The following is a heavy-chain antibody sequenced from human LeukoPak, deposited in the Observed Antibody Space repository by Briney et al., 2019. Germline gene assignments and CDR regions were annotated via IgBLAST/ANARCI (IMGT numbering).Heavy chain of an antibody. CDR1: GYSISSGYY. J-gene: IGHJ5*02. D-gene: IGHD5-12*01. Sequence: SETLSLTCAVSGYSISSGYYWGWIRQPPGKGLEWIGSIYHSGSTYYNPSLKSRVTISVDTSKNQFSLKLSSVTAADTAVYYCASVPSGLASWFDPWGQGTLVTVSS. CDR3: ASVPSGLASWFDP. CDR2: IYHSGST. V-gene: IGHV4-38-2*01.